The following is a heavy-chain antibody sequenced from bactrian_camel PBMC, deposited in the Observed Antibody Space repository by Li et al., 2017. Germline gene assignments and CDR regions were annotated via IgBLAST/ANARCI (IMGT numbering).Heavy chain of an antibody. J-gene: IGHJ6*01. Sequence: HVQLVESGGGSVQAGGSLRLSCAASGRTYSKWCMGWFRQISGKEREGLATIDSRGITAYADSVQGRFTLSQDDARNTIYLQMDSLKPEDTAMYHCATLRVGPGGSCWRSDFAYWGQGTQVTVS. CDR3: ATLRVGPGGSCWRSDFAY. D-gene: IGHD7*01. V-gene: IGHV3S57*01. CDR1: GRTYSKWC. CDR2: IDSRGIT.